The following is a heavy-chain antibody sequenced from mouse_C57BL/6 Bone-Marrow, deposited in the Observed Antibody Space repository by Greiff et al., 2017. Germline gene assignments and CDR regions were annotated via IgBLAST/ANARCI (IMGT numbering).Heavy chain of an antibody. CDR1: GYSFTGYY. Sequence: EVQRVESGPELVKPGASVKISCKASGYSFTGYYMHWVKQSHGNILDWIGYIFPYNGVSSFNQKFQGKATLNVDKSSSTAYMELRSLTSEDAAVYYCARLTDYWGQGTTRTDSS. V-gene: IGHV1-31*01. CDR2: IFPYNGVS. D-gene: IGHD4-1*01. CDR3: ARLTDY. J-gene: IGHJ2*01.